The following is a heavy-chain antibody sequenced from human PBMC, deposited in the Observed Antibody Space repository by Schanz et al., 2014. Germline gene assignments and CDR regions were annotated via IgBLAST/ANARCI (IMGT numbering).Heavy chain of an antibody. CDR2: ISYGTSYI. Sequence: EVHLVESGGGLVQPGGSLRLSCTASGFTFSSYWMHWVRQVPGKGLVWVSSISYGTSYIYYADAVRGRFTISRDNSKTTVYLQMNSLRAEDTAVYYCAKDAENTAMITDYFDYWGQGTLVTVSS. V-gene: IGHV3-21*04. CDR3: AKDAENTAMITDYFDY. J-gene: IGHJ4*02. CDR1: GFTFSSYW. D-gene: IGHD5-18*01.